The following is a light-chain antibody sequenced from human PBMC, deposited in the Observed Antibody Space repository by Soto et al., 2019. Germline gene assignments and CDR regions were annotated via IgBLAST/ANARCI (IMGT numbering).Light chain of an antibody. CDR2: AAS. V-gene: IGKV1-39*01. J-gene: IGKJ3*01. Sequence: DIQMTQSPSSLSASVGDRVTSTCRASRSIVNFLNWYQQKPGKAPKLLIYAASTLQSGVPSRFSGSGSGTEFTLTISSLQPEDFATYYCQQSFSGFGPGTRVEIK. CDR1: RSIVNF. CDR3: QQSFSG.